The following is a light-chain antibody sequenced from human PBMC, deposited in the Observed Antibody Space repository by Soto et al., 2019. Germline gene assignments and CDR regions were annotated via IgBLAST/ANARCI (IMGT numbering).Light chain of an antibody. CDR2: GAS. CDR3: QQYGSSSWT. J-gene: IGKJ1*01. V-gene: IGKV3-20*01. CDR1: QSVSSSY. Sequence: EIVLTQSPGTLSLPPGERATLSCRASQSVSSSYLAWYQQKPGQAPRLLIYGASSRATGIPDRFSGSGSGTDFTFTISRLEPEDFAVYYCQQYGSSSWTFGQGTKVDIK.